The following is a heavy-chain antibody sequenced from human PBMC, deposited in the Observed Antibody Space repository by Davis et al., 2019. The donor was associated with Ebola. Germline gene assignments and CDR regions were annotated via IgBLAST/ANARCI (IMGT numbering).Heavy chain of an antibody. CDR2: IGAYNGNT. J-gene: IGHJ5*02. CDR1: GYTFTSYG. Sequence: ASVKVSCKASGYTFTSYGISWVRQAPGQGLEWMGWIGAYNGNTNYAQKLQGRVTMTTDTSTSTAYMELRSLRSDDTAVYYCARDMGMVYAYNWFDPWGQGTLVTVSS. CDR3: ARDMGMVYAYNWFDP. D-gene: IGHD2-8*01. V-gene: IGHV1-18*01.